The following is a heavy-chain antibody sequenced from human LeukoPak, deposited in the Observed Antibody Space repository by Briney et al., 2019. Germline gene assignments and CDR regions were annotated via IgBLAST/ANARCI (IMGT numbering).Heavy chain of an antibody. CDR2: ISSSGSTI. CDR3: ARDLWLYSGSPSDY. Sequence: GGSLGLSCAASGFTFSSYEMNWVRQAPGKGLEWVSYISSSGSTIYYADSVKGRFTISRDNAKNSLYLQMNSLRAEDTAVYYCARDLWLYSGSPSDYWGQGTLVTVSS. D-gene: IGHD1-26*01. CDR1: GFTFSSYE. V-gene: IGHV3-48*03. J-gene: IGHJ4*02.